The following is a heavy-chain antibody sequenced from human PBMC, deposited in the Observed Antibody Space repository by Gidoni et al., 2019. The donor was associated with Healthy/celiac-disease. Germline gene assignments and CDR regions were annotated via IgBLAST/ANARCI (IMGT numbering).Heavy chain of an antibody. CDR3: ARGNSSSWQSFDY. V-gene: IGHV6-1*01. J-gene: IGHJ4*02. CDR1: RESVASHSAA. CDR2: TYYRSKWYN. D-gene: IGHD6-6*01. Sequence: QVQLQLSCPGLVKPSQTLSPTCAITRESVASHSAAWNWIRQSPSRGLEWLGRTYYRSKWYNDYAVSVKSRITINPDTSKNQFSLQLNSVTPEDTAVYYCARGNSSSWQSFDYWGQGTLVTVSS.